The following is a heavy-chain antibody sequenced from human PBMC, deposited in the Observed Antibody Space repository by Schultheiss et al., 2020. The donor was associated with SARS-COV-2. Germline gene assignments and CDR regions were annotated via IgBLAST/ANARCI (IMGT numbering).Heavy chain of an antibody. V-gene: IGHV4-59*10. CDR1: GGSFSGYY. J-gene: IGHJ5*02. CDR2: IYYSGST. Sequence: SETLSLTCAVYGGSFSGYYWSWIRQPAGKGLEWIGSIYYSGSTNYNPSLKSRVTISVDTSKNQFSLKLSSVTAADTAVYYCARGTHWFDPWGQGTLVTVSS. CDR3: ARGTHWFDP.